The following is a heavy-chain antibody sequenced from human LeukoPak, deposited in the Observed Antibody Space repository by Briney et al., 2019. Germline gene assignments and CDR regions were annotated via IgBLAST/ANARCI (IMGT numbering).Heavy chain of an antibody. V-gene: IGHV4-39*01. D-gene: IGHD1-26*01. Sequence: SETLSLTCTVSGGSISSGSYYWGYIRQPPQKGLEWIGSVYYSGSTYYNPSLKSRVTVSVDTSKNQFSLKLSSVTAADTAVYYCARQGLWELPTFDSWGQGTLVSVSS. CDR1: GGSISSGSYY. CDR2: VYYSGST. CDR3: ARQGLWELPTFDS. J-gene: IGHJ4*02.